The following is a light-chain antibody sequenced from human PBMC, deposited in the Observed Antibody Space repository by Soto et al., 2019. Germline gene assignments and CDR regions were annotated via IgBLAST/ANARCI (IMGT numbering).Light chain of an antibody. J-gene: IGLJ3*02. CDR1: SSDVGDYNY. CDR3: SSYAGSNNGV. V-gene: IGLV2-8*01. CDR2: EVS. Sequence: QSVLTQPPSASGSPGQSVTISCTGTSSDVGDYNYVSWYQQHPGKAPKLMIYEVSKRPSGVPDRFSGSKSGNTASLTVSGLQAEDDADYYCSSYAGSNNGVFGGGTKVTVL.